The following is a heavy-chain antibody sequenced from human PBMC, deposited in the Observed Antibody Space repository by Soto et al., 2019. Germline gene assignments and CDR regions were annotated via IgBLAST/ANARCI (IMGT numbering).Heavy chain of an antibody. CDR2: ISYDGTAK. Sequence: GGSLRLSCAASGFDFSDHGMHWVRQAPGEGLEWVTVISYDGTAKYYKESVKGRFTTSRDNSKKTLYLQIDGLRVEDTAVYYCAKDEGRFLRNYFNYGIDVWGLGTTVTVSS. J-gene: IGHJ6*02. V-gene: IGHV3-33*03. D-gene: IGHD3-3*01. CDR1: GFDFSDHG. CDR3: AKDEGRFLRNYFNYGIDV.